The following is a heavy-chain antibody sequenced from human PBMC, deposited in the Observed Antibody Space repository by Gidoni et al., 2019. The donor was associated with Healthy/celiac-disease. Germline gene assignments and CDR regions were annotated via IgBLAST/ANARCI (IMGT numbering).Heavy chain of an antibody. V-gene: IGHV4-39*07. D-gene: IGHD6-19*01. Sequence: QLQLQESGPGLVKPSETLSLTCTVSGGSISSSSYYWGWIRQPPGKGLEWIGSIYYSGSTYYNPSLKSRVTISVDTSKNQFSLKLSSVTAADTAVYYCAREVVRIAVAGIGWFDPWGQGTLVTVSS. J-gene: IGHJ5*02. CDR1: GGSISSSSYY. CDR3: AREVVRIAVAGIGWFDP. CDR2: IYYSGST.